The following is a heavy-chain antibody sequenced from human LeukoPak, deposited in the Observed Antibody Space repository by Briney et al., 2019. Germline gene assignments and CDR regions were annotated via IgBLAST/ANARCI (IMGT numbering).Heavy chain of an antibody. CDR2: ISYDGSNK. CDR3: AKAGGYSSSWIFDY. J-gene: IGHJ4*02. CDR1: GFTFSSYR. D-gene: IGHD6-13*01. Sequence: GGSLRLSCAASGFTFSSYRMHWVRQAPGKGLEWVAVISYDGSNKYYADSVKGRFTISRDNSKNTLYLQMNSLRAEDTAVYYCAKAGGYSSSWIFDYWGQGTLVTVSS. V-gene: IGHV3-30*18.